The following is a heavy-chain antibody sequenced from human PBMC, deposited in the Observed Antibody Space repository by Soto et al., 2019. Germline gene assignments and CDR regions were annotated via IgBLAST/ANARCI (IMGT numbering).Heavy chain of an antibody. D-gene: IGHD3-22*01. V-gene: IGHV4-31*03. J-gene: IGHJ3*02. CDR3: ARWDSSSHRPVGAFDI. Sequence: PSETLSLTCTVSGGSISSGGYYWSWIRQHPGKGLEWIGYIYYSGSTYYNPSLKSRVTISVDTSKNQFSLKLSSVTAADTAVYYCARWDSSSHRPVGAFDIWGQGTMVTVSS. CDR1: GGSISSGGYY. CDR2: IYYSGST.